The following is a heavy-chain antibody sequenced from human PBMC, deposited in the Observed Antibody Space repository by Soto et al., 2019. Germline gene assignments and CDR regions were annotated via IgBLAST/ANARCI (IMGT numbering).Heavy chain of an antibody. CDR3: VRVGWGFSYGNGLDG. V-gene: IGHV3-30-3*01. D-gene: IGHD5-18*01. J-gene: IGHJ6*02. CDR2: IQHNGDTI. CDR1: GFGFSAYS. Sequence: QVQLVESGGGVVQPGGSLRLSCEASGFGFSAYSMHWVRQAPGKGLEWVAVIQHNGDTIHYADSVRARFTISRDKYNNILYLQMIGLTPEDTALYYCVRVGWGFSYGNGLDGWGQGTTVTVSS.